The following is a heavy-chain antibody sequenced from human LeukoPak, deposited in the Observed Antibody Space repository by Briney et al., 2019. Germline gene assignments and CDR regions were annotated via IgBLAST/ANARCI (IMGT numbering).Heavy chain of an antibody. Sequence: GASVKVSCKASGYTFTGYYMHWVRQAPGQGLEWMGWINPNSGGTNYAQKFQGRVTMTRDTSISTAYMELSRLRSDDTAVYYCARVIKVAYPWGLTGDFDYWGQGTLVTVSS. D-gene: IGHD1-26*01. CDR3: ARVIKVAYPWGLTGDFDY. V-gene: IGHV1-2*02. J-gene: IGHJ4*02. CDR1: GYTFTGYY. CDR2: INPNSGGT.